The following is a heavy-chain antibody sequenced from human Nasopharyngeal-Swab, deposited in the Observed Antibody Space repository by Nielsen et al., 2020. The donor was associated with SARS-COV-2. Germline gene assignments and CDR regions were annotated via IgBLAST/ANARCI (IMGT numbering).Heavy chain of an antibody. J-gene: IGHJ5*02. CDR1: GFTFSGSA. D-gene: IGHD3-3*01. Sequence: GGSLRLSCAASGFTFSGSAMHWVRQASGKGLEWVGRIRSKANSYATAYAASVKGRFTISRDDSKNTAYLQMNSLKTEDTAVYYCAKEHPITIFGVVLGRWFDPWGQGTLVTVSS. CDR3: AKEHPITIFGVVLGRWFDP. V-gene: IGHV3-73*01. CDR2: IRSKANSYAT.